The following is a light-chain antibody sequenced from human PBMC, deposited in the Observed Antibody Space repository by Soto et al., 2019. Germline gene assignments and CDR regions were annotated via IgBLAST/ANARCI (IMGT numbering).Light chain of an antibody. CDR3: CSYAGSSIWV. CDR2: EGS. Sequence: QSALTQPASVSGSPGQSITISCTGTNSDVGSYSLVSWYQQHPGEAPKLIIYEGSKRPSGVSNRFSGSKSVNTASLTISGLRAEDEADYYCCSYAGSSIWVFGGGTKLTVL. CDR1: NSDVGSYSL. J-gene: IGLJ3*02. V-gene: IGLV2-23*01.